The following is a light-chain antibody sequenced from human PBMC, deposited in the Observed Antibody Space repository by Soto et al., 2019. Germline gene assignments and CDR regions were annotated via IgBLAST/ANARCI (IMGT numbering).Light chain of an antibody. Sequence: EVVLTQSPATLSLSPGERATLSCRASQSVSSYLGWYQQKPGQAPRLFIYDASNRATGIPARFSGSGSGTDFTLTISSLEPEDFAVYYCQQRSNWPPSFGGGTKVEIK. CDR3: QQRSNWPPS. CDR2: DAS. J-gene: IGKJ4*01. V-gene: IGKV3-11*01. CDR1: QSVSSY.